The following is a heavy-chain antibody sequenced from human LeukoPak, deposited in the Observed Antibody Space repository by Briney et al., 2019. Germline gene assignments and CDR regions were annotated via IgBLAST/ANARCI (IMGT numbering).Heavy chain of an antibody. Sequence: NPSETLSLTCTVSGGSISSSSYYWGWIRQPPGKGLEWIGSIYYSGSTYYNPSLKSRVAISVDTSKNQFSLKLSSVTAADTAVYYCARGPQSEFGSGSYYFDYWGQGTLVTVSS. D-gene: IGHD3-10*01. CDR3: ARGPQSEFGSGSYYFDY. J-gene: IGHJ4*02. CDR1: GGSISSSSYY. CDR2: IYYSGST. V-gene: IGHV4-39*07.